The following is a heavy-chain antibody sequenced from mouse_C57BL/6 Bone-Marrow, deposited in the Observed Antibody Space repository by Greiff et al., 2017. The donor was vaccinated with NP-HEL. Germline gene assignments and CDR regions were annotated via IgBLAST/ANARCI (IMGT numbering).Heavy chain of an antibody. CDR1: GYSFTGYY. V-gene: IGHV1-43*01. D-gene: IGHD2-3*01. CDR3: ARSRRWLLPDY. J-gene: IGHJ2*01. CDR2: INPSTGVT. Sequence: VQLQQSGPELVKPGASVKISCKASGYSFTGYYMHWVKQSSEKSLEWIGEINPSTGVTSYNQKFKGKATLTVDKSSSTAYMQLKSLTSEDSAVYYCARSRRWLLPDYWGQGTTLTVSS.